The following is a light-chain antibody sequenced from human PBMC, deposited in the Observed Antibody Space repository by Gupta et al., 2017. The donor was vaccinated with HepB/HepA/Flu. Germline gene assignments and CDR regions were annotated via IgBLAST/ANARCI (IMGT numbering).Light chain of an antibody. CDR2: GAS. J-gene: IGKJ4*01. CDR1: QSISSSY. V-gene: IGKV3-20*01. CDR3: QQEGSSPLT. Sequence: EIVLTQSPGTLSLSPGERATLSCRASQSISSSYLAWYQQIPGQAPRLLIYGASSRATGIPDRFSGSGSGTDFTLIISRLEPEDFAVYYCQQEGSSPLTFGGGTKVEIK.